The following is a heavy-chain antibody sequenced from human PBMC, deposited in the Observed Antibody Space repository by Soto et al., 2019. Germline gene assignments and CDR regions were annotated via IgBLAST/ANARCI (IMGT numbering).Heavy chain of an antibody. V-gene: IGHV1-69*06. J-gene: IGHJ4*02. D-gene: IGHD2-2*02. CDR2: IIPLFGTA. CDR3: AREGRGKKAGYNGLVSLGY. Sequence: GASVKVSCKASGGTFSTYAIDWVRQAPGQGLEWMGGIIPLFGTAKYAQSFQGRVTITADKSTSTASLELSSLRSDDTAVYYCAREGRGKKAGYNGLVSLGYWGQGTLVTVS. CDR1: GGTFSTYA.